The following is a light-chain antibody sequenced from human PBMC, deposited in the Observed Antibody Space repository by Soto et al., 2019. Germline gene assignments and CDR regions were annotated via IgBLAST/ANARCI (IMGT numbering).Light chain of an antibody. CDR2: AAV. CDR1: QVINNY. V-gene: IGKV1-9*01. J-gene: IGKJ5*01. CDR3: QQLNSYPIT. Sequence: DIQLTQSPSSRSASVGDRVTITCRASQVINNYLAWYQQKPGKAPKLLIYAAVTLQSGVPSRFSGSGSGTEFTLTINSLQPEDFATYYCQQLNSYPITFGQGTRLEIK.